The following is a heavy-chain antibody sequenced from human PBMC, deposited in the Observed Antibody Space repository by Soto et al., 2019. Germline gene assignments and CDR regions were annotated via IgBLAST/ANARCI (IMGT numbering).Heavy chain of an antibody. J-gene: IGHJ6*02. D-gene: IGHD5-12*01. CDR1: GFPFSSYN. CDR2: ISSSSSYI. Sequence: GGSLKLSCAASGFPFSSYNMNWVRQAPGKGLEWVSSISSSSSYIYYADSVKGRFTISRDNAKNSLYLQMNSLRAEDTAVYYSASTRRDGYNNYYYYYGMDVWGQGTTVTVSS. V-gene: IGHV3-21*01. CDR3: ASTRRDGYNNYYYYYGMDV.